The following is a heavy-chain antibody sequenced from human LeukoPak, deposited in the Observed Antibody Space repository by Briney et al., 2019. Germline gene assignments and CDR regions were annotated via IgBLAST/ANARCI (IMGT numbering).Heavy chain of an antibody. J-gene: IGHJ4*02. CDR2: ISSSSSYI. CDR3: ARDLGVSGAVAEFDY. CDR1: GFTFSSYS. Sequence: GGSLRLSCEASGFTFSSYSMNWVRQAPGKGLEWVSSISSSSSYIYYADSVKGRFTISRDNAKNSLYLQMNSLRAEDTAVYYCARDLGVSGAVAEFDYWGQGTLVTVSS. D-gene: IGHD6-19*01. V-gene: IGHV3-21*01.